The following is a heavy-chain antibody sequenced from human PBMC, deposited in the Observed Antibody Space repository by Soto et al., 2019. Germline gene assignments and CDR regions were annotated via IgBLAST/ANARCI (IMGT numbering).Heavy chain of an antibody. CDR2: ISAYNGNT. CDR3: ARGPRYGDYSPHSTLTY. D-gene: IGHD4-17*01. V-gene: IGHV1-18*01. CDR1: GYTFTSYG. Sequence: ASVKVSCKASGYTFTSYGISWVRQAPGQGLEWMGWISAYNGNTNYAQKLQGRVTMTTDTSTSTAYMELRSLRSDDTAVYYCARGPRYGDYSPHSTLTYWGRGTLVTVSS. J-gene: IGHJ4*02.